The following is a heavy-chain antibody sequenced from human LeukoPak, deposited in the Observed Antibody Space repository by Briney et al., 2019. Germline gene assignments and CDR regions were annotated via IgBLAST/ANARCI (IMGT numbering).Heavy chain of an antibody. CDR2: IIPIFGTA. Sequence: ASVKVSCKASGGTFSSYAISWVRQAPGQGLEWMGGIIPIFGTANYAQKFQGRVTITADESTSTAYMELSSLRSEDTAVYYCARGYCSGCSCYSWHSSGLNHYYYYGMDVWGQGTTVTVSS. V-gene: IGHV1-69*13. D-gene: IGHD2-15*01. J-gene: IGHJ6*02. CDR1: GGTFSSYA. CDR3: ARGYCSGCSCYSWHSSGLNHYYYYGMDV.